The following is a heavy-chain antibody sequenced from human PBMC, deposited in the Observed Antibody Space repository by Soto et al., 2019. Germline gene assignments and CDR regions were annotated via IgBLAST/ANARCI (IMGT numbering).Heavy chain of an antibody. Sequence: SETLSLTCAVYGGSFSGYYWSWIRQPPGKWLEWIGEINHSGSTNYNPSLKSRVTISVDTSKNQFSLKLSSVTAADTAVYYCARGHPPRQYQLPRDSDDAFDIWGQGTMVTVSS. CDR1: GGSFSGYY. CDR2: INHSGST. CDR3: ARGHPPRQYQLPRDSDDAFDI. D-gene: IGHD2-2*01. J-gene: IGHJ3*02. V-gene: IGHV4-34*01.